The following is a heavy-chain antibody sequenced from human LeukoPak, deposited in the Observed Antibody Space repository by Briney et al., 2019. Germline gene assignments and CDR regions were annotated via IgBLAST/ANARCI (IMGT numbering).Heavy chain of an antibody. D-gene: IGHD5-12*01. CDR1: GFTLDDYS. V-gene: IGHV3-9*01. Sequence: GGSLRLSCAVSGFTLDDYSMHWVRHLPGKGLEWVSVINWNGANIVHAHSVKGRFTTSRDTAKNSLYLQTNSLRAEDAAFYYCAIKGGGDSGYGNFDYWGQGTLVTVSS. CDR3: AIKGGGDSGYGNFDY. CDR2: INWNGANI. J-gene: IGHJ4*02.